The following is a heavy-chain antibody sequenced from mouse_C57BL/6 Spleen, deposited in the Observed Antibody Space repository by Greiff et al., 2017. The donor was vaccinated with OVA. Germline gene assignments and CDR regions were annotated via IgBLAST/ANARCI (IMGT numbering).Heavy chain of an antibody. D-gene: IGHD2-3*01. CDR2: ISGGGGNT. Sequence: EVQVVESGGGLVKPGGSLKLSCAASGFTFSSYTMSWVRQTPEKRLEWVATISGGGGNTYYPDRVKGRFTISRDNAKNTLYLQMSSLRSEDTALYYCARRDGYYGGFAYWGQGTLVTVSA. CDR3: ARRDGYYGGFAY. J-gene: IGHJ3*01. V-gene: IGHV5-9*01. CDR1: GFTFSSYT.